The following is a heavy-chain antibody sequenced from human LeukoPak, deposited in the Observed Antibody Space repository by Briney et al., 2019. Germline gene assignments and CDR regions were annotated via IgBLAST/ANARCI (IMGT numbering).Heavy chain of an antibody. CDR1: GFTFSSYA. Sequence: GGSLRLSCAASGFTFSSYAMSWVRQAPGKGLERVSAISGSGGSTYYADSVKGRFTISRDNSKNTLYLQMNSLRAEDTAVYYCAKDRSSGWSKYYFDYWGQGTLVTVSS. D-gene: IGHD6-19*01. CDR3: AKDRSSGWSKYYFDY. V-gene: IGHV3-23*01. J-gene: IGHJ4*02. CDR2: ISGSGGST.